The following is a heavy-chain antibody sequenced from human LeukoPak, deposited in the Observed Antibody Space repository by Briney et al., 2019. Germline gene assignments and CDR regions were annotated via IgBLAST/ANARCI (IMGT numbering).Heavy chain of an antibody. J-gene: IGHJ3*02. V-gene: IGHV4-39*07. CDR1: GGSISSSSYY. Sequence: SETLSLTCTVSGGSISSSSYYWGWIRQPPGKGLEWIGSIYYSGSTYYNPSLKSQVTISVDTSKNQFSLKLSSVTAADTAVYYCARDSRQPEAFDIWGQGTMVTVSS. CDR3: ARDSRQPEAFDI. D-gene: IGHD1-14*01. CDR2: IYYSGST.